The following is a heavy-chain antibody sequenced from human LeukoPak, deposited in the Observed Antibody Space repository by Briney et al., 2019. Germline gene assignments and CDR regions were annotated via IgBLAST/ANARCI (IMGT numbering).Heavy chain of an antibody. D-gene: IGHD3-3*01. CDR1: GYTFTSYG. CDR2: ISAYNGNT. CDR3: ARGWSGFDPYYYYGMDV. J-gene: IGHJ6*02. V-gene: IGHV1-18*01. Sequence: ASVTVSCKASGYTFTSYGISWVRQAPGQGLEWMGWISAYNGNTNYAQKLQGRVTMTTDTSTSTAYMELRSLRSDDTAVYYCARGWSGFDPYYYYGMDVWGQGTTVTVSS.